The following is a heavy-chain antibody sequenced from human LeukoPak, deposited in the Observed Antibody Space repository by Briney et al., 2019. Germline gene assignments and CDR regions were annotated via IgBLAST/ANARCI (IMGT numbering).Heavy chain of an antibody. CDR1: GYTFTGYY. Sequence: GASVKVSCKASGYTFTGYYMHWVRQAPGQGLEWMGWINPNSGGTNYAQKFQGWVTMTRDTSISTAYMELSRLRSDDTAVYYCARELLLWPGIAAAVYYGMDVWGQGTTVTVSS. J-gene: IGHJ6*02. D-gene: IGHD6-13*01. CDR2: INPNSGGT. CDR3: ARELLLWPGIAAAVYYGMDV. V-gene: IGHV1-2*04.